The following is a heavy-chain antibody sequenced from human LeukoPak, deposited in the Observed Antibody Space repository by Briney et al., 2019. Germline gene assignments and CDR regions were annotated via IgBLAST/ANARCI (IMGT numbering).Heavy chain of an antibody. J-gene: IGHJ4*02. CDR3: ARSIMYSSSPPFDY. V-gene: IGHV1-2*02. CDR1: GGTFSSYA. CDR2: INPNSGGT. Sequence: ASVKVSCKASGGTFSSYAISWVRQAPGQGLEWMGWINPNSGGTNYAQKFQGRVTMTRDTSISTAHMELSRLRSDDTAVYYCARSIMYSSSPPFDYWGQGTLVTVSS. D-gene: IGHD6-13*01.